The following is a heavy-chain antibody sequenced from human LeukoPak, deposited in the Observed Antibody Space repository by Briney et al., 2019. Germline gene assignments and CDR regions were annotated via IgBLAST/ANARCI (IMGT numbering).Heavy chain of an antibody. CDR3: AKGASGRCSGTICYAFDY. J-gene: IGHJ4*02. V-gene: IGHV3-23*01. Sequence: PGGSLRLSCAASGFTFSSYAMSWVRQAPGKGLEWVSVMSGSDTGTYYADSVKGRFTISRDNSKNTLYLQMNSLRAEDTAIYYCAKGASGRCSGTICYAFDYWGQGTLVTVSS. D-gene: IGHD2-15*01. CDR2: MSGSDTGT. CDR1: GFTFSSYA.